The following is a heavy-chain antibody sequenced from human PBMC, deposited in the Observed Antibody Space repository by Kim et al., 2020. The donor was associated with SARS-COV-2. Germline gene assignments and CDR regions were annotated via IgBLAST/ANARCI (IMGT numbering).Heavy chain of an antibody. V-gene: IGHV3-23*01. D-gene: IGHD3-10*01. CDR2: T. Sequence: TYDADSVKGRFTISRDNSKNTLYLQMNSLRAEDTAVYYCAKGRLWFGEYWGQGTLVTVSS. J-gene: IGHJ4*02. CDR3: AKGRLWFGEY.